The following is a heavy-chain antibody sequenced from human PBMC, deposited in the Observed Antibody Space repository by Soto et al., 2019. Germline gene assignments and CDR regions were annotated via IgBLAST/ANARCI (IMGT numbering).Heavy chain of an antibody. CDR2: ISPYSGNT. D-gene: IGHD5-12*01. CDR1: GYIFVNYG. CDR3: AMVDKSVTPTPQAV. J-gene: IGHJ6*02. Sequence: QVQLVQSGDEVRKPGSSVKVSCKASGYIFVNYGIAWVRQAPGQGLEWMGWISPYSGNTHYASKVQGRLTMATDTPTGTAYMDLARLTSDDTAVYYCAMVDKSVTPTPQAVWGQGPPVTASS. V-gene: IGHV1-18*01.